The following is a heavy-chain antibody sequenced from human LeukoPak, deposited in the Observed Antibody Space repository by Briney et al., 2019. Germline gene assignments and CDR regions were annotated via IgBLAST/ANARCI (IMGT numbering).Heavy chain of an antibody. J-gene: IGHJ4*02. D-gene: IGHD3-10*01. CDR2: ISWNTGTI. CDR1: GFTFSSYE. Sequence: GGSLRLSCAASGFTFSSYEMNWVRQAPGKGLEWVSSISWNTGTIGYADSVKGRFTISRDNAKNSLYLQMNSLTTEDTALYYCAKDYGSGSYFDYWGQGTLVTVSS. CDR3: AKDYGSGSYFDY. V-gene: IGHV3-9*01.